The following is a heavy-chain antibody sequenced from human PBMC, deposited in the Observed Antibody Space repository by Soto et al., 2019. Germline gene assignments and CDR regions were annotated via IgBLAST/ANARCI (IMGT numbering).Heavy chain of an antibody. CDR3: ARDQAPRRDCYNYYGY. CDR2: IIPILGIA. D-gene: IGHD2-21*01. V-gene: IGHV1-69*08. CDR1: GGTFSSYT. J-gene: IGHJ4*02. Sequence: QVQLVQSGAEVKKPGSSVKVSCKASGGTFSSYTISWVRQAPGQGLEWMGRIIPILGIANYAQKLQARVTITADKSTSEGYMELSSLRSADTAVYYCARDQAPRRDCYNYYGYWGQGTLVTVSS.